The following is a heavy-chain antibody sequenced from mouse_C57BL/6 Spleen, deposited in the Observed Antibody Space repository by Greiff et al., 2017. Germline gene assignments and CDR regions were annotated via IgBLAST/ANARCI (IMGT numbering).Heavy chain of an antibody. V-gene: IGHV1-50*01. Sequence: QVHVKQPGAELVKPPPPPPLSCQASGYTFTSYWMQWVKQRPGQGLEWIGEIDPSDSYTNYNQKFKGKATLTVDTSSSTAYMQLSSLTSEDSAVYYCARRDSYPHWYFDVWGTGTTVTVSS. CDR2: IDPSDSYT. CDR3: ARRDSYPHWYFDV. CDR1: GYTFTSYW. D-gene: IGHD2-10*01. J-gene: IGHJ1*03.